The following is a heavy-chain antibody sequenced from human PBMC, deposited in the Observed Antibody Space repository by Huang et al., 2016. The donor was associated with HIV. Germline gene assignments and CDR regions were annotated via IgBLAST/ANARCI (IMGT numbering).Heavy chain of an antibody. CDR2: IIPRFRAP. D-gene: IGHD3-16*01. J-gene: IGHJ4*02. CDR3: AMSLRYQYDSRSYWGRYFDY. Sequence: QVQLEQSGPAVRKPGSSVKVSCQASGGSFSDQIISWVRQAPGQRFEWMGGIIPRFRAPAYAQEFKGRVTMTADESTATIYMELNSRTSEDTAVYYCAMSLRYQYDSRSYWGRYFDYWGQGTLVTVSS. CDR1: GGSFSDQI. V-gene: IGHV1-69*01.